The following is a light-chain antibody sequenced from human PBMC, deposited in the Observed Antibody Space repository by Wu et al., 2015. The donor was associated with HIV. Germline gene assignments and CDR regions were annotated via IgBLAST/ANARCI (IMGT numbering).Light chain of an antibody. Sequence: AIQLTQSPSSLSASVGDRVTITCRASQDIGNALAWYQQKPGKPPNLLIYDASSLESGVPSRFRGRVSGTDFTLTISSLQPEDFATYYCQQFNYYPPYTFGQGTTLEI. CDR2: DAS. J-gene: IGKJ2*01. V-gene: IGKV1D-13*01. CDR3: QQFNYYPPYT. CDR1: QDIGNA.